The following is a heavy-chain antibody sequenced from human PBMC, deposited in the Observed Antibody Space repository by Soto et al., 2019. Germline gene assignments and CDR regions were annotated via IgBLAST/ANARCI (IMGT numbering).Heavy chain of an antibody. CDR1: GDSINSNGFY. CDR3: ARGRYSVSYSFDY. J-gene: IGHJ4*02. D-gene: IGHD5-18*01. V-gene: IGHV4-31*03. Sequence: QVQLQESGPGLVKPSQTLSLTCTVSGDSINSNGFYWSWIRQHPEKGLEWIGYIYYNGNTLYNPSLASRVTISVYTSRIQFSLNLSDVTAADTALYYCARGRYSVSYSFDYWGQGIQVTVSS. CDR2: IYYNGNT.